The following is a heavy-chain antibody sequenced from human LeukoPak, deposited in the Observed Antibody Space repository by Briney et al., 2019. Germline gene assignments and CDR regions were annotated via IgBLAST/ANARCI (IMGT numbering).Heavy chain of an antibody. V-gene: IGHV1-69*04. CDR3: ARSAAAGKIFDY. D-gene: IGHD6-13*01. Sequence: SVKVSCKASGGTFSSYAISWVRQAPGQGLEWMGRIIPILGIANDAQKFQGRVTITADKSTSTAYMELSSLRSEDTAVYYCARSAAAGKIFDYWGQGTLVTVSS. J-gene: IGHJ4*02. CDR1: GGTFSSYA. CDR2: IIPILGIA.